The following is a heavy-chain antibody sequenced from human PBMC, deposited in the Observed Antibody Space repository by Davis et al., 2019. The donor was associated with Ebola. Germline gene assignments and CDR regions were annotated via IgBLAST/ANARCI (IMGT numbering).Heavy chain of an antibody. D-gene: IGHD5-12*01. V-gene: IGHV3-7*01. CDR2: INQDGSQK. J-gene: IGHJ6*02. CDR3: VRGRERVASRSYYHGMDV. CDR1: GFTFSNYW. Sequence: GESLKISCAASGFTFSNYWINWVRQAPGKGLEWVANINQDGSQKYCVDSVKGRFTISRDNAKNSLSLQMNSLRAEDTAVYYCVRGRERVASRSYYHGMDVWGQGTTVTVSS.